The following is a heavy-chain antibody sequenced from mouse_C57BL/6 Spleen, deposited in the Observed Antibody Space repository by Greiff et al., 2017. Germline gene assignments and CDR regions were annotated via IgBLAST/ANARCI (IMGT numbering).Heavy chain of an antibody. CDR2: IYPGSGST. CDR3: SMVTTRYAMDY. V-gene: IGHV1-55*01. Sequence: QFQLQQPGAELVKPGASVKMSCKASGYTFTSYWITWVKQRPGQRLEWIGDIYPGSGSTNYNEKFKSKATLTVDTSSSTAYMQLSSLTSEDSAVYYCSMVTTRYAMDYWGQGTSVTVSS. D-gene: IGHD2-2*01. J-gene: IGHJ4*01. CDR1: GYTFTSYW.